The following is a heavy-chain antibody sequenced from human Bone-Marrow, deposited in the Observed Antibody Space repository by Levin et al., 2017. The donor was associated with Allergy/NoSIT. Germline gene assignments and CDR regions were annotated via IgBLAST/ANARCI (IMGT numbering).Heavy chain of an antibody. V-gene: IGHV1-2*02. Sequence: PVASVKVSCKTSGYIFTAYYIHWVRQAPGQGLEWMGWINGNSGGTNSAPKFWGRVTMTRDTSINTAYMELSGLKSDDTAMYYCARDLAREPNDYWGQGTLVTVSS. D-gene: IGHD1-26*01. CDR2: INGNSGGT. CDR1: GYIFTAYY. J-gene: IGHJ4*02. CDR3: ARDLAREPNDY.